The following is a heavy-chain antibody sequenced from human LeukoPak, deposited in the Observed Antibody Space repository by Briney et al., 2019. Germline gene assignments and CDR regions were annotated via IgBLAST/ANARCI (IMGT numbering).Heavy chain of an antibody. V-gene: IGHV3-21*04. CDR3: ARERDDTSSWGSDY. D-gene: IGHD3-22*01. Sequence: GGSLRLSCAASGFTFSSYSMNWVRQAPGKGLEWVSSISSSSSYIYYADSVKGRFTISRDNAKSSLYLQMNSLRAEDTAVYYCARERDDTSSWGSDYWGRGTLVTVSS. CDR2: ISSSSSYI. CDR1: GFTFSSYS. J-gene: IGHJ4*02.